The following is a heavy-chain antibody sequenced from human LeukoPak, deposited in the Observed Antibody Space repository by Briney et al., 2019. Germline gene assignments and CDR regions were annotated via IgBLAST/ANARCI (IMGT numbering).Heavy chain of an antibody. V-gene: IGHV4-59*01. Sequence: SETLSLTCTVSGGSISSYYWSWIRQPPGKGLEWIGHIYYSGSTKYNPSLKSRVTISLDTSKNQFSLKLSSVTAADTAVYYCARLNDYYFDYWGQGALVTVSS. CDR2: IYYSGST. CDR1: GGSISSYY. D-gene: IGHD1-1*01. CDR3: ARLNDYYFDY. J-gene: IGHJ4*02.